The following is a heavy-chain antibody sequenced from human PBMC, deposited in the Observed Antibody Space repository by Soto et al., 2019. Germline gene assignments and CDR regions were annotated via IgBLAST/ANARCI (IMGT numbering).Heavy chain of an antibody. V-gene: IGHV3-23*01. CDR3: AKSRGDSWYLYYYDY. D-gene: IGHD5-12*01. CDR2: ISGSGGST. Sequence: EVQLLESGGGLVQPGGSLRLSCAASGLTFRAFSMSWVRQPPGQGLEWVSGISGSGGSTYYADSVKGRFTISRDSSSNTLYLQMSSLRAEDTAVYYCAKSRGDSWYLYYYDYWGQGTLVTVSS. CDR1: GLTFRAFS. J-gene: IGHJ4*02.